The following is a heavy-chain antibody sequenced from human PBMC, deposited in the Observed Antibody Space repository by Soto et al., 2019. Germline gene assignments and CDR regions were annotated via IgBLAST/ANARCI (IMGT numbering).Heavy chain of an antibody. CDR1: GGSVSSVDYY. V-gene: IGHV4-39*01. CDR2: THYSGST. D-gene: IGHD6-19*01. CDR3: ARLHRSGWNPQLNPHLYNFDY. J-gene: IGHJ4*02. Sequence: SETLSLTCTVSGGSVSSVDYYWGWIRQPPGKGLEWIGSTHYSGSTYYNPSLKSRVTISVDTSKNQFSLKLSSVTAADTAVYYCARLHRSGWNPQLNPHLYNFDYWGQGTLVTVSS.